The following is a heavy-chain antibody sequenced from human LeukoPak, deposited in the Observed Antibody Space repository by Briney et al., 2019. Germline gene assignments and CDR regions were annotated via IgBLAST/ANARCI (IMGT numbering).Heavy chain of an antibody. J-gene: IGHJ1*01. D-gene: IGHD3-3*01. V-gene: IGHV1-69*05. CDR2: IIPIFGTA. CDR3: AGTSPDDIWSGYYKLMEYFQH. Sequence: ASVKVSCKASGGTFSSYAISWVRQAPGQGLEWMGRIIPIFGTANYAQKFQGRVTITTDESTSRAYMELSSLRSEDTAVYYCAGTSPDDIWSGYYKLMEYFQHWGQGTLVTVSS. CDR1: GGTFSSYA.